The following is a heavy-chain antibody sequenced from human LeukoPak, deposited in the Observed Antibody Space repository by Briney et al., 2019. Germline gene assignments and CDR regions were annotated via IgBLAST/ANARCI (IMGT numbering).Heavy chain of an antibody. J-gene: IGHJ4*02. Sequence: GGSLRLSCAASGFTFSSYSMNWVRQAPGKGLEWVSSISSSSSYIYYTDSVKGRFTISRDNAKKSLYLQMNSLRAEDTAVYYCARAAGEMATIRYWGQGTLVTVSS. D-gene: IGHD5-24*01. V-gene: IGHV3-21*01. CDR3: ARAAGEMATIRY. CDR1: GFTFSSYS. CDR2: ISSSSSYI.